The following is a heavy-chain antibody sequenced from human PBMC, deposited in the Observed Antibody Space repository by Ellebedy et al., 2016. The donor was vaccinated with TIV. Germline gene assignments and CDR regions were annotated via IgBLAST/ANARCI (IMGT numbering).Heavy chain of an antibody. CDR1: RFMVRPYA. Sequence: GESLKISXAASRFMVRPYAIHWVRQAPGKGLEWVAIISDDDSETYYTDSVKGRFTISRDNSKMSVFLQLNSLRVDDTGVYYCAKVRSTDFYRNHGMDVWGQGTTVIVSS. V-gene: IGHV3-30*18. D-gene: IGHD2/OR15-2a*01. J-gene: IGHJ6*02. CDR3: AKVRSTDFYRNHGMDV. CDR2: ISDDDSET.